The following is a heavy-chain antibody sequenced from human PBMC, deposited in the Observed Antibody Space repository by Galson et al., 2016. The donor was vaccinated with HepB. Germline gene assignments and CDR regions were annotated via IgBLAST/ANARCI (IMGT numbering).Heavy chain of an antibody. V-gene: IGHV3-13*04. CDR3: ARGAARPGDWYFDL. CDR1: GFTFSSYD. D-gene: IGHD6-6*01. Sequence: SLRLSCAASGFTFSSYDMHWVRQATGKGLEWVSTIGTAGDTYYPGSVKGRFTLSRENAKNSLYLQMNRLRAGDTAVYYCARGAARPGDWYFDLWGRGTLVTVSS. CDR2: IGTAGDT. J-gene: IGHJ2*01.